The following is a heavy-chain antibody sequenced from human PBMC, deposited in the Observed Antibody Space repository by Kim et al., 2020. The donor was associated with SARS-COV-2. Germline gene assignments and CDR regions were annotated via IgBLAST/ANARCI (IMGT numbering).Heavy chain of an antibody. D-gene: IGHD3-10*01. V-gene: IGHV7-4-1*01. CDR2: ISTITGDA. CDR1: GYTFTSYA. J-gene: IGHJ5*01. Sequence: ASVKVSCKTSGYTFTSYAMNWVRQAPGRGLEWLGWISTITGDATYAQDFTGHFVFSLDSSVSTVSLHISNLRAEDTGVYYCARGRVVRGLLRGWFDSWGQGTLVTVSS. CDR3: ARGRVVRGLLRGWFDS.